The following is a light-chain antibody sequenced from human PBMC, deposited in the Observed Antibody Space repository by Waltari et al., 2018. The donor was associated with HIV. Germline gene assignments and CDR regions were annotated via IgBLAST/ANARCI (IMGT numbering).Light chain of an antibody. V-gene: IGKV3-15*01. CDR2: GAS. CDR1: QSVSSN. Sequence: EIVLTQSPAPLPVSPGERAPLSCRASQSVSSNLAWYQQKPGQAPRLLIYGASTRATGIPARFSGSGSGTEFTLTISSLQSEDFAVYYCQQYNNWPRTFGQGTKVEIK. CDR3: QQYNNWPRT. J-gene: IGKJ1*01.